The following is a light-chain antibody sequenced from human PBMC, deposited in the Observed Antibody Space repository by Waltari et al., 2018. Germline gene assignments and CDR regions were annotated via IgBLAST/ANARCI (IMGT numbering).Light chain of an antibody. CDR1: QSVSSY. CDR2: GAS. Sequence: EIVLTQSPATLSLSPGERATLSCRASQSVSSYSVWYQQKPGQTPRLLIYGASNRATGIPARFSGSGSGTDFTLTISSLESEDFAVYYCHQRSNWPITFGQGTRLEIK. V-gene: IGKV3-11*01. J-gene: IGKJ5*01. CDR3: HQRSNWPIT.